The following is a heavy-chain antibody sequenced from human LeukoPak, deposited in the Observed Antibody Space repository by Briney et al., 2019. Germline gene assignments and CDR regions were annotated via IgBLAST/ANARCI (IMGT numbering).Heavy chain of an antibody. Sequence: GGSLRRSCAASGFTLSSYAMSWVRQAPGKGLEWVANIKQDGSQKYYVDSAKGRFTISRDNAKNSPYLQMNSLRAEDTAVYYCAREIWGNVKTGMANWGQGTLVTVSS. CDR1: GFTLSSYA. CDR2: IKQDGSQK. J-gene: IGHJ4*02. V-gene: IGHV3-7*01. D-gene: IGHD5-18*01. CDR3: AREIWGNVKTGMAN.